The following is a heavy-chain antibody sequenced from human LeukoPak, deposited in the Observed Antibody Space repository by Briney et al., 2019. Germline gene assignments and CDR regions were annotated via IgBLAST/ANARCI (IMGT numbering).Heavy chain of an antibody. Sequence: SETLSLTCAVYGGSFSSYYWSWIRQPPGKGLEWIGEINHSGSTNYNPSLKSRVTISVDMSKNQFSLKLNSVTAADTAVYYCARHRSKWLQSSFDYWGQGTLVTVSS. D-gene: IGHD5-24*01. CDR2: INHSGST. CDR1: GGSFSSYY. J-gene: IGHJ4*02. V-gene: IGHV4-34*01. CDR3: ARHRSKWLQSSFDY.